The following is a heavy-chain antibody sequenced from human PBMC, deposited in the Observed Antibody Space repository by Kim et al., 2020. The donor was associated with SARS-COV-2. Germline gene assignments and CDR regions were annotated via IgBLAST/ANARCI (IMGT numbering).Heavy chain of an antibody. Sequence: SVKVSCKASGGTFSSYAISWVRQAPGQGLEWMGRIIPILGIANYAQKFQGRVTITADKSTSTAYMELSSLRSEDTAVYYCARVPPRWGLDYWGQGTLVTVSS. D-gene: IGHD3-16*01. CDR2: IIPILGIA. CDR1: GGTFSSYA. J-gene: IGHJ4*02. CDR3: ARVPPRWGLDY. V-gene: IGHV1-69*04.